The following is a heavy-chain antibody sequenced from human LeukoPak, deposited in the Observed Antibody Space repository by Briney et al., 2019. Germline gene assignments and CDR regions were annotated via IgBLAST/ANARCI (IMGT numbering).Heavy chain of an antibody. CDR3: ASQSGSGHYEDY. Sequence: GGSLRLSCAASGFTFSSYAMSWVRQAPGKGLEWVSAISGSGGSTVYADSVKGRFTISRDNSKNTLYLQMNSLRAEDTAVYYCASQSGSGHYEDYWGQGTLVTVSS. V-gene: IGHV3-23*01. D-gene: IGHD3-22*01. CDR2: ISGSGGST. CDR1: GFTFSSYA. J-gene: IGHJ4*02.